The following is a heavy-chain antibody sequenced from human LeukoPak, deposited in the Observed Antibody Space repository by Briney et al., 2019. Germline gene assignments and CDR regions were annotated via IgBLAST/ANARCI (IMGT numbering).Heavy chain of an antibody. V-gene: IGHV3-53*01. CDR1: GFTVSSNY. CDR3: AKAPPYKKYFDY. D-gene: IGHD1-1*01. CDR2: IYSGGST. J-gene: IGHJ4*02. Sequence: GGSLRLSCAASGFTVSSNYMSWVRQAPGKGLEWVSVIYSGGSTYYADSVKGRFTISRDNSKNTLYLQMNSLRAEDTAVYYCAKAPPYKKYFDYWGQGTLVTVSS.